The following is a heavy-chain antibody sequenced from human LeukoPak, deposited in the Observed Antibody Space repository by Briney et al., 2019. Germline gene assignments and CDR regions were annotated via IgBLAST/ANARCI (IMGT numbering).Heavy chain of an antibody. J-gene: IGHJ4*02. CDR1: GFTLSSYE. CDR2: ISSSGSTI. V-gene: IGHV3-48*03. D-gene: IGHD1-26*01. CDR3: ARDLRGAGFDY. Sequence: GGSLRLSCAASGFTLSSYEMNWVRQAPGKGLEWVSYISSSGSTIYYADSVKGRFTISRDNAKNSLYLQMNSLRAEDTAAYYCARDLRGAGFDYWGQGTLVTVSS.